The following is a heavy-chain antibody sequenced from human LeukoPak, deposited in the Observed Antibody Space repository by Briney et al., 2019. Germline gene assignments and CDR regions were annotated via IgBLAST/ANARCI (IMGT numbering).Heavy chain of an antibody. CDR3: AREVGATSNFDY. J-gene: IGHJ4*02. Sequence: SVKVSCKASGGTFSSYTISWVRQAPGQGLEWMGRIIPILGIANYAQKFQGRVTITAVKPPSTAYMELSSLRSEDTAVYYCAREVGATSNFDYWGQGTLVTVSP. V-gene: IGHV1-69*04. CDR1: GGTFSSYT. CDR2: IIPILGIA. D-gene: IGHD1-26*01.